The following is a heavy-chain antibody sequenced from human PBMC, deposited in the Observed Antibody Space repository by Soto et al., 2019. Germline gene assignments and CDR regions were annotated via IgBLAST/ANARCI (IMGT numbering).Heavy chain of an antibody. CDR1: GFTFSSYA. V-gene: IGHV3-23*01. Sequence: GGSLRLSCAASGFTFSSYAMSWVRQAPGKGLEWVSAISGSGGSTYYADSVKGRFTISRDNSKNTLYLQMNSLRAEDTAVYYCAKDYYYYGDFFGWFDPWGQGTLVTVSS. CDR2: ISGSGGST. D-gene: IGHD4-17*01. J-gene: IGHJ5*02. CDR3: AKDYYYYGDFFGWFDP.